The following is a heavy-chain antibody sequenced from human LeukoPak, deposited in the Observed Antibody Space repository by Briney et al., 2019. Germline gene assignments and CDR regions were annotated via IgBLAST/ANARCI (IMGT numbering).Heavy chain of an antibody. CDR1: GGSFSGYY. V-gene: IGHV4-34*01. CDR2: INHSGST. CDR3: ARGINSAGRWYLGTRNWFDP. Sequence: SETLSLTCAVSGGSFSGYYWSWIRQPPGKGLEWIGEINHSGSTNYNPSLKSRVTISVDTSKNQFSLKLSSVTAADTAVYYCARGINSAGRWYLGTRNWFDPWGQGTLVTVSS. D-gene: IGHD6-13*01. J-gene: IGHJ5*02.